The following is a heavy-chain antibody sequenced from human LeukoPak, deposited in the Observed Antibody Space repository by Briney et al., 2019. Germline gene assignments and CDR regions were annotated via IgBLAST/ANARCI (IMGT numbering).Heavy chain of an antibody. J-gene: IGHJ4*02. CDR1: GFSFSSYD. V-gene: IGHV3-13*01. Sequence: PGGSLRLSCAASGFSFSSYDMHWVRQATGKGLEWVSAIGTAGDTYYPGSVKGRFTISRENAKNSLYLQMNSLRAGDTAVYYCARRQWLATGYDYWGQGTLVTVSS. CDR3: ARRQWLATGYDY. D-gene: IGHD6-19*01. CDR2: IGTAGDT.